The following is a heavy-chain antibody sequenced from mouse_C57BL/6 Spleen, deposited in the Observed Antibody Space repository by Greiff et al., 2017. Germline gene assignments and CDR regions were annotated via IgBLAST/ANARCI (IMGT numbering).Heavy chain of an antibody. CDR1: GYTFTNYC. CDR3: ARYGGKSWFAY. J-gene: IGHJ3*01. V-gene: IGHV1-63*01. CDR2: IYPGGGYT. D-gene: IGHD1-1*01. Sequence: VQLQQSGAELVRPGTSVKLSCKASGYTFTNYCIRWAKQRPGHGLEWIGDIYPGGGYTNYNEKFKGKATLTADKSSSTAYMQIRSLTSEDSAIYYCARYGGKSWFAYWGQGTLVTVSA.